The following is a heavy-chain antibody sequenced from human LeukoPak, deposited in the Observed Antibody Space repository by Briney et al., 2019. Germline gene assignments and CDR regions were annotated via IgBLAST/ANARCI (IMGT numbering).Heavy chain of an antibody. Sequence: GAAVKVSCKASGDTFSSYAISWVRQAPGQGLEWMGGIITIFGTANYAQKFQGRVTITADESTSTAYMELSSLRSEDTAVYYCAGTYDSRNGYFDYWGQGTLVTVSS. J-gene: IGHJ4*02. V-gene: IGHV1-69*13. CDR1: GDTFSSYA. D-gene: IGHD3-22*01. CDR3: AGTYDSRNGYFDY. CDR2: IITIFGTA.